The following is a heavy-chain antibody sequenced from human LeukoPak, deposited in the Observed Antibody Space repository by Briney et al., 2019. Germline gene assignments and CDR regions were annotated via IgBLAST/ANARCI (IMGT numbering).Heavy chain of an antibody. CDR2: IWYDGSNK. J-gene: IGHJ3*02. Sequence: GRSLRLSCAASGFTFSSYGMHWVRQAPGKGLEWVAVIWYDGSNKYYADSVKGRFTISRDNSKNTLYLEMNSLRAEDTAVYYCVRERGPFDGFDIWGQGTMVTVS. CDR1: GFTFSSYG. CDR3: VRERGPFDGFDI. V-gene: IGHV3-33*01.